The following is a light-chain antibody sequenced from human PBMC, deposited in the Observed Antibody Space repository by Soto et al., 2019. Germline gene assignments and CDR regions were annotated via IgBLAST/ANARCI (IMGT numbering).Light chain of an antibody. CDR2: EGS. CDR3: CSYAGGSTF. V-gene: IGLV2-23*03. CDR1: SSDVGSYNL. J-gene: IGLJ1*01. Sequence: QSALTQPASVSGSPGQSITISCTGTSSDVGSYNLVSWYQQHPGKAPKLMMYEGSKRPSGVSNRFSDSKSGNTASLTISGLQAEDEADYYCCSYAGGSTFFGNGTKVTVL.